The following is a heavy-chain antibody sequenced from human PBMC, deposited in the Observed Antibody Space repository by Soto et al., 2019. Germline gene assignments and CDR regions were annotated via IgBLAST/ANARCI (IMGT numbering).Heavy chain of an antibody. Sequence: DVQLVESGGGLVQPGRSLRLPCAASGFIFDDFAMHWVRQAPGKGLEWVSGISWNSGSTDYAASVKGRFIISRDNARNSLYLQMNSLRPEDTALYYCARDTDSDTWNDPFDYWGQGALVIVS. J-gene: IGHJ4*02. D-gene: IGHD1-1*01. CDR3: ARDTDSDTWNDPFDY. CDR1: GFIFDDFA. CDR2: ISWNSGST. V-gene: IGHV3-9*01.